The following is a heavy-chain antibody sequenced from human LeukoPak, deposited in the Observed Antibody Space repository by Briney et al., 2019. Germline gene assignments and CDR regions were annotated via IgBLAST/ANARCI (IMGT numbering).Heavy chain of an antibody. CDR1: GFTFSSYW. D-gene: IGHD6-19*01. CDR3: TRQWLPSPGDS. CDR2: INPDGSST. V-gene: IGHV3-74*01. Sequence: GGSLRLSCAASGFTFSSYWMHWVRQAPGKGLVWVSRINPDGSSTTYADSVRGRFTISRDNAKNTLYLQMNSLRVEDTAVYYCTRQWLPSPGDSWGQGTLVTVSS. J-gene: IGHJ4*02.